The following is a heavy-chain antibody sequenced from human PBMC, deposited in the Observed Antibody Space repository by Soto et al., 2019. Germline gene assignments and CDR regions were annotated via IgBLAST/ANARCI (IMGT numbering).Heavy chain of an antibody. V-gene: IGHV4-39*01. J-gene: IGHJ4*02. CDR3: ARLRVGFPADF. Sequence: SETLSLTCSVSGGSISNNNYHWGWIRQPPGKGLEWMGSIYYRGNTYYNPSLRSRITISVDTSRNQFSLALSSVTAADTAVYFCARLRVGFPADFWGQGTLVTVSS. CDR1: GGSISNNNYH. D-gene: IGHD1-26*01. CDR2: IYYRGNT.